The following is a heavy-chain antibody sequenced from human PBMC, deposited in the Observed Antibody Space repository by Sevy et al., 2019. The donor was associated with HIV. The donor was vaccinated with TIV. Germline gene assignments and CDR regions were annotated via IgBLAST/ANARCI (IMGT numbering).Heavy chain of an antibody. V-gene: IGHV1-69*13. J-gene: IGHJ4*02. Sequence: ASVKVSCKASGGTFSSYAISLVRQAPGQGLEWMGGIIPIFGTANYAQKFQGRVTITADESTSTAYMELSSLRSEDTAVYYCARVLSSSSGWYPDYWGQGTLVTVSS. CDR1: GGTFSSYA. D-gene: IGHD6-19*01. CDR2: IIPIFGTA. CDR3: ARVLSSSSGWYPDY.